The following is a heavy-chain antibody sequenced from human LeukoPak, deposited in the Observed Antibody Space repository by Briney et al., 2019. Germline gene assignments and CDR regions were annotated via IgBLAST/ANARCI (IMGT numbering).Heavy chain of an antibody. J-gene: IGHJ5*02. CDR2: MNPNSGNT. V-gene: IGHV1-8*01. Sequence: ASVKVSCKASGYTFTSYDINWVRRATGQGLEWMGWMNPNSGNTGYAQKFQGRVTMTRNTSISTAYMELSSLRSEDTAVYYCARGVGVLMVSAVPSWFDPWGQGTLVTVSS. CDR3: ARGVGVLMVSAVPSWFDP. D-gene: IGHD2-8*01. CDR1: GYTFTSYD.